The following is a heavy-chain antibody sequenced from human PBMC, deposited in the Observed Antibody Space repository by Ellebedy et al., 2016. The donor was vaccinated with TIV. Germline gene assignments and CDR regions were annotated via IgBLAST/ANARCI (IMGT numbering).Heavy chain of an antibody. CDR2: IYYSGST. CDR1: GGSISSSSYY. V-gene: IGHV4-39*01. J-gene: IGHJ4*02. Sequence: MPSETLSLTCTVSGGSISSSSYYWGWIRQPPGKGLEWIGSIYYSGSTYYNPSLKSRVTISVDTSKNQFSLKLSSVTAADTAVYYCARYYASGWNYFDCWGQGTLVTVSS. CDR3: ARYYASGWNYFDC. D-gene: IGHD6-19*01.